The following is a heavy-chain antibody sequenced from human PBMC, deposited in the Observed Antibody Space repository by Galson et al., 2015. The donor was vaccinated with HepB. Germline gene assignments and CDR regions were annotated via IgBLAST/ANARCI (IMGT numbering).Heavy chain of an antibody. J-gene: IGHJ4*02. Sequence: SLRLSCAASGFTFSSYAMYWVRQAPGKGLEYVSAISSNGGSTYYADSVKGRFTISRDNSKNTLYLQMSSLRAEDTAVYYCVKSYDSSGYYYFDYWGQGTLVTVSS. D-gene: IGHD3-22*01. CDR3: VKSYDSSGYYYFDY. V-gene: IGHV3-64D*06. CDR2: ISSNGGST. CDR1: GFTFSSYA.